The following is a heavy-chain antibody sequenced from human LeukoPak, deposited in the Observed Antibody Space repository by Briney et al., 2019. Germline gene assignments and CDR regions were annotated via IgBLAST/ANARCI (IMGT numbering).Heavy chain of an antibody. Sequence: GGSLRLSCAASGFTLSSYEMNWVRQTPGKGLEWISYISGSGGTIYYTASVEGRFTISRDNAKNTLYLQMNSLRAEDTAVYYCARGHTAVTRHFDFWGQGTLVTVSS. CDR2: ISGSGGTI. J-gene: IGHJ4*02. D-gene: IGHD4-17*01. CDR3: ARGHTAVTRHFDF. CDR1: GFTLSSYE. V-gene: IGHV3-48*03.